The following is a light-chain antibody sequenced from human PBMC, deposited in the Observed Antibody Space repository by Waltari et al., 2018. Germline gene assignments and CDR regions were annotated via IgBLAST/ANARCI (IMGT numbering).Light chain of an antibody. J-gene: IGKJ2*01. Sequence: EILMTQSPATLSVSPGERATLPCRASHSLTTNLAWYQQHPGQAPRLLIYGASTRATGVPARFSGSRSGTEFTLIISSLQSEDFALYYCQQYHNWPYTFGQGTKLEIK. CDR1: HSLTTN. CDR2: GAS. V-gene: IGKV3-15*01. CDR3: QQYHNWPYT.